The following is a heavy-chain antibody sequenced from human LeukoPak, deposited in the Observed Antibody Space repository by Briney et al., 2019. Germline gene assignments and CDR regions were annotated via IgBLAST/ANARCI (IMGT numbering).Heavy chain of an antibody. V-gene: IGHV5-51*03. Sequence: KPGESLKISCKGSGYSFTSYWIGWVRQLPGKGLEWMGIIYPGDSDTRYSPSFQGQVTISTDKSVTTAYLQWSSLKASDTAMYFCARRGGSLNFFDSWGQGTLVTVSS. CDR2: IYPGDSDT. J-gene: IGHJ4*02. D-gene: IGHD1-26*01. CDR1: GYSFTSYW. CDR3: ARRGGSLNFFDS.